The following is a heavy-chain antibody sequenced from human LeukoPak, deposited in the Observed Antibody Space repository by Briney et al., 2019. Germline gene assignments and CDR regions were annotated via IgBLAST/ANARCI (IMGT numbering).Heavy chain of an antibody. J-gene: IGHJ4*01. CDR3: ARAPTAAQYYFDS. Sequence: GGSLRLSCVASGFTFTSYSMTWVRQAPGKGLGWVSSIGSSTTYIYYANSVKGRFTISRDNTKNSLYLQMNSLRAEDAAVYYCARAPTAAQYYFDSRGQGTLVTVSS. D-gene: IGHD6-13*01. V-gene: IGHV3-21*01. CDR2: IGSSTTYI. CDR1: GFTFTSYS.